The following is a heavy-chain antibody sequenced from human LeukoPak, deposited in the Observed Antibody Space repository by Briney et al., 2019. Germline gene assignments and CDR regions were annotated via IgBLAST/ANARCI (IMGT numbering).Heavy chain of an antibody. J-gene: IGHJ4*02. Sequence: SETLSLTCTVSGGSISSYYWSWIRQPPGKGLEWIGYIYYSGSTNYNPSLKSRVTISVDTSKNQFSLKLSSVTAADAAVYYCARTEVLRDYDYVWGSYRSPHFDYWGQGTLVTVSS. CDR1: GGSISSYY. V-gene: IGHV4-59*01. CDR3: ARTEVLRDYDYVWGSYRSPHFDY. CDR2: IYYSGST. D-gene: IGHD3-16*02.